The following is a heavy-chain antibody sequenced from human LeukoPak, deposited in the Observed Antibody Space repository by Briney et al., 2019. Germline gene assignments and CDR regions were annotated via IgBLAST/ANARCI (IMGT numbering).Heavy chain of an antibody. Sequence: SETLSLTCTVSGGSIVSHYWNWIRQPAGRGLEWIGRFYASGTTNTSPSLKSRVTMSVDTSKNQFSLKLSSVTAADTAVYYCASTGYSSSWHDAFDIWGQGTMVTVSS. J-gene: IGHJ3*02. CDR1: GGSIVSHY. V-gene: IGHV4-4*07. CDR2: FYASGTT. CDR3: ASTGYSSSWHDAFDI. D-gene: IGHD6-13*01.